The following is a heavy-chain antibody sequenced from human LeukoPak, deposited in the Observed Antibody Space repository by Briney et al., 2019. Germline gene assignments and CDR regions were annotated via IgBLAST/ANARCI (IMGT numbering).Heavy chain of an antibody. Sequence: PGRSLRLSCAASGFTFSTYGMHWVRQAPGKGLEWVSAISGSGGSTYYADSVKGRFTISRDNSKNTLYLQMNSLRAEDTAVYYCAKSKLWELLPFDYWGQGTLVTVSS. CDR2: ISGSGGST. D-gene: IGHD1-26*01. CDR1: GFTFSTYG. V-gene: IGHV3-23*01. CDR3: AKSKLWELLPFDY. J-gene: IGHJ4*02.